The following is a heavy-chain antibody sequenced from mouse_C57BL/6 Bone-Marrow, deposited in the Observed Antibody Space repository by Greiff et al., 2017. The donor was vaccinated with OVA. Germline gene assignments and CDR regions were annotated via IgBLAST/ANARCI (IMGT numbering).Heavy chain of an antibody. CDR1: GFTFSDYY. CDR2: ISNGGGST. Sequence: EVQGVESGGGLVQPGGSLKLSCAASGFTFSDYYMYWVRQTPEKRLEWVAYISNGGGSTYYPDTVKGRFTISRDNAKNTLYLQMSRLKSEDTAMYYCARLGDGYPWFAYWGQGTLVTVSA. D-gene: IGHD2-3*01. V-gene: IGHV5-12*01. J-gene: IGHJ3*01. CDR3: ARLGDGYPWFAY.